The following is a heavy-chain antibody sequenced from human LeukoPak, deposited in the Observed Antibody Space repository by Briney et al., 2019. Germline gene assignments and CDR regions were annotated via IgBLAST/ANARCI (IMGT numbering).Heavy chain of an antibody. CDR3: ARIWGIAARPSGYFDY. CDR1: GGSISSSSYY. CDR2: IYYSGST. V-gene: IGHV4-39*07. Sequence: PSETLSLTCTVSGGSISSSSYYWGWIRQPPGKGLEWIGSIYYSGSTYYNPSLKSRVTISVDTSKNQFSLKLSSVTAADTAVYYCARIWGIAARPSGYFDYWGQGTLVTVSS. D-gene: IGHD6-6*01. J-gene: IGHJ4*02.